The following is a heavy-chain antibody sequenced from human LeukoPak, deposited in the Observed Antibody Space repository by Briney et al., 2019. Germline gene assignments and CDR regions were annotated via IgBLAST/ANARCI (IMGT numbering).Heavy chain of an antibody. CDR1: GYTFTSYD. CDR3: ARTDYCSSTSCLNDFDY. V-gene: IGHV1-8*01. D-gene: IGHD2-2*01. J-gene: IGHJ4*02. CDR2: MNPNSGNT. Sequence: GASVTVSCKASGYTFTSYDINWVRQATGQGLKWMGWMNPNSGNTGYAQKYQGRVTMTRNTSISTAYMELSSLRSEDTAVYYCARTDYCSSTSCLNDFDYWGQGTLVTVSS.